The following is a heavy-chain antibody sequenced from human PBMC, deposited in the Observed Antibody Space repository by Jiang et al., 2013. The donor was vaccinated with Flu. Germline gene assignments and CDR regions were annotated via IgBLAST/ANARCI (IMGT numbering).Heavy chain of an antibody. J-gene: IGHJ3*02. CDR2: TYYRSTWSN. D-gene: IGHD3-22*01. CDR1: GDSVSSNGAA. Sequence: SQTLSLTCAISGDSVSSNGAAWNWFRQSPSRGLEWLGRTYYRSTWSNDYAVSVKSRISISPDTSKNLFSLHLSSVTPEDTAVYYCARGYYDSSGYFDAFDIWGQGTMVTVSS. V-gene: IGHV6-1*01. CDR3: ARGYYDSSGYFDAFDI.